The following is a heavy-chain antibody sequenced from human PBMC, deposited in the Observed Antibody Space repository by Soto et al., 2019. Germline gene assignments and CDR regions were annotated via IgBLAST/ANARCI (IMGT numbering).Heavy chain of an antibody. CDR1: GYTFTSNY. CDR3: ARDHSIAAAGDWWLDP. Sequence: ASVKVSCKASGYTFTSNYVHWVRRAPGQGLEWMGIINPSGGSTNYAQKFQGRVTVTRDTSTSTVYMELSSLRSEDTAVYYCARDHSIAAAGDWWLDPWGQGTLVTVSS. V-gene: IGHV1-46*01. CDR2: INPSGGST. J-gene: IGHJ5*02. D-gene: IGHD6-13*01.